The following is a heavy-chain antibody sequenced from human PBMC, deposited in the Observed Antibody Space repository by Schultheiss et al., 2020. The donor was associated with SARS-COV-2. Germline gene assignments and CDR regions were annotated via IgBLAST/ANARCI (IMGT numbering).Heavy chain of an antibody. CDR1: GGSFSGYY. CDR2: IYYSGST. D-gene: IGHD2-21*02. V-gene: IGHV4-59*01. Sequence: SETLSLTCVVYGGSFSGYYWSWIRQPPGKGLEWIGYIYYSGSTNYNPSLKSRVIISVDTSKNQFSLKLSSVTAADTAVYYCAAEGGDCGGDCYSVYWGQGTLVTVSS. CDR3: AAEGGDCGGDCYSVY. J-gene: IGHJ4*02.